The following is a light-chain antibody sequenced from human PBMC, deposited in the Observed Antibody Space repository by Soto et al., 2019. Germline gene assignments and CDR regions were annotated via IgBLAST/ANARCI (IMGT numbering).Light chain of an antibody. J-gene: IGLJ1*01. CDR1: SSDVGSYNL. CDR3: CSYAGSSTYV. Sequence: QSALTQPASVSGFPGQSITISCTGTSSDVGSYNLVSWYQQHPGKAPKLKIYEGSKRPSGVSNRFSGSKSGNTASLTISGLQAEDEADYYCCSYAGSSTYVFGTGTKVTVL. CDR2: EGS. V-gene: IGLV2-23*01.